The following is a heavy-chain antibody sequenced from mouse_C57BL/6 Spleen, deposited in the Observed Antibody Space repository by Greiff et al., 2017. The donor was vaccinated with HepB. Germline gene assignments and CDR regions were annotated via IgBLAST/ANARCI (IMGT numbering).Heavy chain of an antibody. J-gene: IGHJ2*01. CDR2: IDPENGDT. CDR3: TPFGNY. CDR1: GFNIKDDY. V-gene: IGHV14-4*01. Sequence: EVKLVESGAELVRPGASVKLSCTASGFNIKDDYMHWVKQRPEQGLEWIGWIDPENGDTEYASKFQGKATITADTSSNTAYLQLSSLTSEDTAVYYCTPFGNYWGQGTTLTVSS.